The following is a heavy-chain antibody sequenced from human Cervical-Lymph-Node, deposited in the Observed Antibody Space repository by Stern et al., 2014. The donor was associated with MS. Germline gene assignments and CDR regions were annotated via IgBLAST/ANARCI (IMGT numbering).Heavy chain of an antibody. CDR1: GFVFSGFG. V-gene: IGHV3-33*01. CDR3: ARSSPMALRYGMDV. CDR2: ISYDGTNK. J-gene: IGHJ6*02. Sequence: VQLVESGGGVVQPGRSLRLSCAASGFVFSGFGMQWVRQAPGKGLEWVGVISYDGTNKNYGESVKGRATISRDNSKNTLYLQVNSLRAEDTAVYYCARSSPMALRYGMDVWGRGTTVIVSS. D-gene: IGHD3-16*01.